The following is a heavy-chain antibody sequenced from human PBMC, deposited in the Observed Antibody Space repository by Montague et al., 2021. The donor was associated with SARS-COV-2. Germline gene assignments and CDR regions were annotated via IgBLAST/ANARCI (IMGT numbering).Heavy chain of an antibody. Sequence: SETLSLTCTVSGGSSSSDYWSWIRQPPGKGLEWFGYTSFGGGTPTTPPPKGRVPISVDTSKNQFSLKLSSVTAADTAVYYCARREPLGADDAFDIWGQGTMVTVSS. CDR2: TSFGGGT. CDR1: GGSSSSDY. D-gene: IGHD1-26*01. J-gene: IGHJ3*02. V-gene: IGHV4-59*01. CDR3: ARREPLGADDAFDI.